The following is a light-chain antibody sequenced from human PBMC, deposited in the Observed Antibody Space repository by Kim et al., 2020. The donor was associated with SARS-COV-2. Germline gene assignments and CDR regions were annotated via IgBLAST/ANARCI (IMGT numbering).Light chain of an antibody. J-gene: IGLJ2*01. CDR3: QSYDNGLSGSMV. CDR1: GTNSGAGYV. V-gene: IGLV1-40*01. Sequence: GTMAWTEGGTNSGAGYVGLWYQQLPGKAPRLRIYGNNNRPSGVPDRVSGAKSGTSASLAITGLQAGDEADYYCQSYDNGLSGSMVFGGGTQLTVL. CDR2: GNN.